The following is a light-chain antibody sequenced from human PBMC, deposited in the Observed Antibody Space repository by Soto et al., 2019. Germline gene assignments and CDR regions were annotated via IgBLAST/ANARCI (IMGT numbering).Light chain of an antibody. CDR2: TAS. CDR3: QQTYSLPPVT. Sequence: DIQMTQSPSSLSASVGDRVTITCRASQSISRYLSWYQHKPGTAPKLLIYTASSLHTGVPSRFIGGGSGTHFTLTSSNLQPEDFATYYCQQTYSLPPVTFGQGTRLEIK. CDR1: QSISRY. J-gene: IGKJ5*01. V-gene: IGKV1-39*01.